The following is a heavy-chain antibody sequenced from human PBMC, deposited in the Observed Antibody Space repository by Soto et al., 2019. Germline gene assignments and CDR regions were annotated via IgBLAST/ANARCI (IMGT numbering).Heavy chain of an antibody. CDR2: ITSSGSTV. V-gene: IGHV3-48*03. D-gene: IGHD3-10*01. CDR3: ARGNSPVKVY. Sequence: GGSLRLSCAASGFTFSSFEMNWVRQAPGKGLEWVSYITSSGSTVYYADSVKGRFTISRDNAKNSLFLQMNSLRAEDTAVYFCARGNSPVKVYWGQGELVTVSS. CDR1: GFTFSSFE. J-gene: IGHJ4*02.